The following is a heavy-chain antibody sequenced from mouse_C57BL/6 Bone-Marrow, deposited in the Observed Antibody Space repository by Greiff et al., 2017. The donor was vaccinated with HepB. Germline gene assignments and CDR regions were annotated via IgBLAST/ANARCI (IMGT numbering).Heavy chain of an antibody. D-gene: IGHD2-10*01. Sequence: EVKLMESGGGLVQPGGSLKLSCAASGFTFSDYYMYWVRQTPEKRLEWVAYISNGGGSTYYPDTVKGRFTISRDNAKNTLYLQMSRLKSEDTAMYYCARPGLLDAMDYWGQGTSVTVSS. J-gene: IGHJ4*01. CDR3: ARPGLLDAMDY. CDR2: ISNGGGST. V-gene: IGHV5-12*01. CDR1: GFTFSDYY.